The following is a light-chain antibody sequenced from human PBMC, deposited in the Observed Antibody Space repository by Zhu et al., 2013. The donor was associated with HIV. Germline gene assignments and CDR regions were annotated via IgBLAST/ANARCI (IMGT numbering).Light chain of an antibody. V-gene: IGKV4-1*01. CDR2: WAS. CDR1: YDILYDSNNKNY. Sequence: DIVMTQSPDSLTVSLGERATINCKSDYDILYDSNNKNYLAWYQQKPGQPPKLLVYWASTRESGVPDRFSGSGSGTDFTLTISSLQAEDSATYYCQQYNTYPWTFGQGTKVEIK. CDR3: QQYNTYPWT. J-gene: IGKJ1*01.